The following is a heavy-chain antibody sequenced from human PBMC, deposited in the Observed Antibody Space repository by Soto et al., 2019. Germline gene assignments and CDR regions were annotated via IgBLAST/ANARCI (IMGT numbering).Heavy chain of an antibody. CDR3: ARDEGSFDY. J-gene: IGHJ4*02. Sequence: XSVKVSCKASACPFSNFAMHWVRQAPGQRLQWTXWINDXNWNTKYSQKXXGRVTITXXKSASTAYMELSSIRSEDTAVYYCARDEGSFDYWGQGTLAT. V-gene: IGHV1-3*01. CDR2: INDXNWNT. CDR1: ACPFSNFA.